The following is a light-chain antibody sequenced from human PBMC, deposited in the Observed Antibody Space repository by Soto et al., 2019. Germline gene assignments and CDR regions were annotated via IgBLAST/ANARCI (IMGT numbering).Light chain of an antibody. Sequence: EIVMTQSPATLSVSPGERATLSCGASQSISSNLAWYQQKPGQAPRLLIYGASTRATGIPARFSGSGSGTEFTLAISSLQSEDFALYYCQQRSDWITFGQGTRLEIK. V-gene: IGKV3-15*01. CDR1: QSISSN. CDR2: GAS. J-gene: IGKJ5*01. CDR3: QQRSDWIT.